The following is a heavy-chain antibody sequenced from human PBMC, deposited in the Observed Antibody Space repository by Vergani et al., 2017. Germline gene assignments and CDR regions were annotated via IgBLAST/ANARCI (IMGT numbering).Heavy chain of an antibody. CDR1: SHTFQTYG. CDR3: ARAPGQYSSSWCPFAY. D-gene: IGHD6-13*01. Sequence: QVQFVQSGAELKKPGASVRVSCKGPSHTFQTYGISWVRQAPGQRLEWMGWINTNTGNPTYAQRFTGRFVFSSDTSVSTAYLQIRSLKAEDTAVYYCARAPGQYSSSWCPFAYWGEGTLVTVSS. CDR2: INTNTGNP. J-gene: IGHJ4*02. V-gene: IGHV7-4-1*01.